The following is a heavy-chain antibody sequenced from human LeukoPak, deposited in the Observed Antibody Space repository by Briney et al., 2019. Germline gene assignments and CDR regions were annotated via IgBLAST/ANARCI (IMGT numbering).Heavy chain of an antibody. D-gene: IGHD3-16*01. Sequence: ASETLSLTCTVSGGSISSYYWSWIRQPAGKGLEWFGRFYADGSTHYNPSLKSRVTMSIDTSKNQFSLKLTFVTAADTAVYYCAREVWEADAFDIWGQGTVVTVSS. CDR2: FYADGST. CDR3: AREVWEADAFDI. J-gene: IGHJ3*02. CDR1: GGSISSYY. V-gene: IGHV4-4*07.